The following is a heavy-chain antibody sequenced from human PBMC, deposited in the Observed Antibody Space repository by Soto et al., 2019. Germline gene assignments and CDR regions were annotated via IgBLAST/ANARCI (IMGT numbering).Heavy chain of an antibody. V-gene: IGHV3-30*18. CDR1: GFTFSSYG. D-gene: IGHD3-22*01. J-gene: IGHJ4*02. Sequence: QVQLVESGGGVVQPGRSLRLSCAASGFTFSSYGMHWVRQAPGKGLEWVAVISYDGSNKYYADSVKGRFTISRDNSKNTLYLQMNSLRAEDTAVYYCAKGYYDSSGFDYWGQGTLVTVSS. CDR3: AKGYYDSSGFDY. CDR2: ISYDGSNK.